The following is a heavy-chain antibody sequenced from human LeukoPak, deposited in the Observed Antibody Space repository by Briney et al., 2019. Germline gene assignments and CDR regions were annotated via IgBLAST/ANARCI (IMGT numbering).Heavy chain of an antibody. CDR3: ASWTYYDSSGLDY. V-gene: IGHV3-66*01. D-gene: IGHD3-22*01. CDR2: IYSGGST. J-gene: IGHJ4*02. CDR1: GFTVSSNY. Sequence: GGSLRLSCAGSGFTVSSNYMSWVRQAPGKGLEWVSVIYSGGSTYYADSVKGRFTISRDNSKNTLYLQMNSLRAEDTAVYYCASWTYYDSSGLDYWGQGTLVTVSS.